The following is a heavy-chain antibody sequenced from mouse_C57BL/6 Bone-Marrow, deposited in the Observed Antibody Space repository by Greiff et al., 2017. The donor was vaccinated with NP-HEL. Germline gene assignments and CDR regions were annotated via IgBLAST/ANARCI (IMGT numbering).Heavy chain of an antibody. CDR3: ARYGSSHYAMDY. CDR2: IYPGDGDT. D-gene: IGHD1-1*01. Sequence: QVQLQQSGPELVKPGASVKISCKASGYAFSSSWMNWVKQRPGKGLEWIGRIYPGDGDTNYNGKFKGKATLTADKSSSTAYMQLSSLTSEDSAVDFCARYGSSHYAMDYWGQGTSVTVSS. CDR1: GYAFSSSW. V-gene: IGHV1-82*01. J-gene: IGHJ4*01.